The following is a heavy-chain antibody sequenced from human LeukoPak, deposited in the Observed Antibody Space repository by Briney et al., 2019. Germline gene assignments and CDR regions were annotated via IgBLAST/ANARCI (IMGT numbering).Heavy chain of an antibody. CDR3: AMDTVVTLSLPYYYMDV. Sequence: GASVKVSCKASGGTFSSYAISWVRQAPGQGLEWMGRIIPIFGTANYAQTFQGRVTITTDESTSTAYMELSSLRSEDTAVYYCAMDTVVTLSLPYYYMDVWGKGTTVTVSS. D-gene: IGHD4-23*01. CDR1: GGTFSSYA. J-gene: IGHJ6*03. V-gene: IGHV1-69*05. CDR2: IIPIFGTA.